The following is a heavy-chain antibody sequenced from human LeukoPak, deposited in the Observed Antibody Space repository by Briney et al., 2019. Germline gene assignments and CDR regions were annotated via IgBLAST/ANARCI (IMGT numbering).Heavy chain of an antibody. CDR3: ARPSASSWSGFDY. J-gene: IGHJ4*02. Sequence: KVSCKASGYTFTSYGITWVRQMPGEGLEWMGIIYPGDSDTRYSPSFQGQVTISADKSISTAYLQWSSLKASDTAMYYCARPSASSWSGFDYWGQGTLVTVSS. V-gene: IGHV5-51*01. CDR1: GYTFTSYG. CDR2: IYPGDSDT. D-gene: IGHD2-8*01.